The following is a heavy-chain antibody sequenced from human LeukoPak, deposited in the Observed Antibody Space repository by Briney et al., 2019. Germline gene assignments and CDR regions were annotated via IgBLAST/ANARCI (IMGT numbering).Heavy chain of an antibody. CDR1: GFTFSGSG. Sequence: GGSLRLSCAASGFTFSGSGMSWVRQAPGKGLEWISSSGDGGGSTYYADSLKGRFTISRDNSKNTLYLQMNSLRAEDTAVYYCAKAEELWLRYVWGQGTTVTVSS. D-gene: IGHD5-18*01. CDR2: SGDGGGST. CDR3: AKAEELWLRYV. V-gene: IGHV3-23*01. J-gene: IGHJ6*02.